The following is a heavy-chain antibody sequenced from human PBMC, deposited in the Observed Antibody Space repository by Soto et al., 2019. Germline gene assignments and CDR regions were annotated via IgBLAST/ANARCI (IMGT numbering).Heavy chain of an antibody. CDR2: IYWDGDK. CDR3: VHSRCGGDCLRSYSSHYYDGMDV. CDR1: GFSLNTGGLG. J-gene: IGHJ6*01. D-gene: IGHD2-21*02. V-gene: IGHV2-5*02. Sequence: QITLKESGPTLVKPTQTLTLTCTFSGFSLNTGGLGVGWLRQPPGKALEWLALIYWDGDKRYSPSLQSRLSITKDTSNNQVVLTMTHMDPVDTATYYCVHSRCGGDCLRSYSSHYYDGMDVWGQGNTVTFSS.